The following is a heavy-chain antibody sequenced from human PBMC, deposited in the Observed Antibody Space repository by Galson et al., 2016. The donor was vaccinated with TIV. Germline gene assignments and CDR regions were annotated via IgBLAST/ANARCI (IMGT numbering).Heavy chain of an antibody. Sequence: SLRLSCAASGITSRSYWLSWVRQAPGKGLEWVANIKEDGTEKYYVDSVKGRFAISRDNNAKNSLYLQMNNLRDEDTAVYYCARDSSGWSFDYWGQGTLVTVSS. CDR1: GITSRSYW. CDR2: IKEDGTEK. J-gene: IGHJ4*02. V-gene: IGHV3-7*01. CDR3: ARDSSGWSFDY. D-gene: IGHD6-19*01.